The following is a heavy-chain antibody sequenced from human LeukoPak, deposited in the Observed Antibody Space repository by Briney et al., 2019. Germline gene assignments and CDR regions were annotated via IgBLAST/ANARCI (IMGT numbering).Heavy chain of an antibody. CDR3: ARDQYDILTGYYN. Sequence: GASVKVSCKASGYTFTGYYMHWVRQAPGQGLEWKGRINPNSGGTNYAQKFQGRVTMTRDTSISTAYMELSRLRSDDTAVYYCARDQYDILTGYYNWGQGTLVTVSS. CDR1: GYTFTGYY. J-gene: IGHJ4*02. CDR2: INPNSGGT. V-gene: IGHV1-2*06. D-gene: IGHD3-9*01.